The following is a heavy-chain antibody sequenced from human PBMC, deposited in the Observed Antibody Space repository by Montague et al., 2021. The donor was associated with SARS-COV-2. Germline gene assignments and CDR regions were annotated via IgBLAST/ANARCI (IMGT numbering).Heavy chain of an antibody. V-gene: IGHV4-59*01. CDR3: VRDHPYGGPRGAYDI. Sequence: SETLSLTCTVSVGSITGYYWSWLRRSPEKGLEWIAYIYDGGAVNYNPSLGSRVTISTDTSKNQLSLKVNSVTAADTAVYYRVRDHPYGGPRGAYDIWGQGTVVPVSS. CDR1: VGSITGYY. J-gene: IGHJ3*02. D-gene: IGHD4-23*01. CDR2: IYDGGAV.